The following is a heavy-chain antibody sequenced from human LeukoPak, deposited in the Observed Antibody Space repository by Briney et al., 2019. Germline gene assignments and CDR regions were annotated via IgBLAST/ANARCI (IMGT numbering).Heavy chain of an antibody. J-gene: IGHJ4*02. V-gene: IGHV3-66*04. CDR3: ARHIAVAGYFDY. D-gene: IGHD6-19*01. Sequence: GGSLRLSCAASGFTFSSYSMNWVRQAPGKGLEWVSVIYSGGSTYYADSVKGRFTISRDNSKNTLYLQMNSLRAEDTAVYYCARHIAVAGYFDYWGQGTLVTVSS. CDR1: GFTFSSYS. CDR2: IYSGGST.